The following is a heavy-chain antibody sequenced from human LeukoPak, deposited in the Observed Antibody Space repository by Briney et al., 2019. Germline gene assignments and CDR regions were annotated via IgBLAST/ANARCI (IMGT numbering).Heavy chain of an antibody. CDR1: GYTFTGYY. J-gene: IGHJ4*02. V-gene: IGHV1-2*02. CDR2: INPNSGGT. Sequence: ASVKVSCKASGYTFTGYYMHWVRQAPGQGLEWMGWINPNSGGTNYAQKFQGRVTMTRDTSISTAYMELSRLRSDDTDVYYCARDYRALDGYLVYWGQGTLVTVSS. CDR3: ARDYRALDGYLVY. D-gene: IGHD5-24*01.